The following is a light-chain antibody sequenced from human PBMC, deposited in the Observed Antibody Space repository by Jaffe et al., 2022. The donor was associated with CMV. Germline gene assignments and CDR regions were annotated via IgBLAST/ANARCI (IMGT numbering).Light chain of an antibody. CDR2: RTS. CDR3: LMSPRWT. Sequence: EIVLTQSPGTLSLAPGERATLSCRASQDVSSSNLAWYQQRPGQVPRLLIYRTSTRATGIPARFSGSGSGTDFSLTISRLEPEDSAVYYCLMSPRWTFGQGTKVEIK. CDR1: QDVSSSN. V-gene: IGKV3-20*01. J-gene: IGKJ1*01.